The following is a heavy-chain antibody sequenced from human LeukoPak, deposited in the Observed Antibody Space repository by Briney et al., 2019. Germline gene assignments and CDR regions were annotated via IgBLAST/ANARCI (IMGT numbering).Heavy chain of an antibody. D-gene: IGHD6-13*01. V-gene: IGHV3-9*01. J-gene: IGHJ4*02. CDR2: ISWNSGTI. CDR1: GFTFDDYA. Sequence: GGSLRLSCAASGFTFDDYAMHWVRQVPGKGLEWVSSISWNSGTIYYADSVKGRFTISRDNAKNSLYLQMNSLRAEDTAVYYCARDFSSSWYRGAPHHDYWGQGTLVTVSS. CDR3: ARDFSSSWYRGAPHHDY.